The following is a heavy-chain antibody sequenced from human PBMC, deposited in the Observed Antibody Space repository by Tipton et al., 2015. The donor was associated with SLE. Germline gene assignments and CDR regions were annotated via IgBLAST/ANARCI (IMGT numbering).Heavy chain of an antibody. D-gene: IGHD1-26*01. CDR3: ARDYKWEPRNY. V-gene: IGHV3-7*01. CDR2: IKQDGSEK. Sequence: SLRLSCAASGFTFSSYWMSWVRQAPGKGLEWVANIKQDGSEKYYVDSVKGRFTISRDNAKNSLFLQMKSLRAEDTAVYYCARDYKWEPRNYWGQGTLVTVSS. J-gene: IGHJ4*02. CDR1: GFTFSSYW.